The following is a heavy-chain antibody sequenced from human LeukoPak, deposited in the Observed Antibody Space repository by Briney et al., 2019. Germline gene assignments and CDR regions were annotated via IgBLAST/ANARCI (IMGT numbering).Heavy chain of an antibody. CDR1: GFTFSSYS. Sequence: GGSLRLSCAASGFTFSSYSMNWVRQAPGKGLEWVSSISSSSSYIYYADSVKGRFTISRDNAKNSLYLQMNSLRAEDTAVYYCARVQHGDYYDSSGYYYDYWGQGTQVTVSS. CDR3: ARVQHGDYYDSSGYYYDY. J-gene: IGHJ4*02. D-gene: IGHD3-22*01. V-gene: IGHV3-21*01. CDR2: ISSSSSYI.